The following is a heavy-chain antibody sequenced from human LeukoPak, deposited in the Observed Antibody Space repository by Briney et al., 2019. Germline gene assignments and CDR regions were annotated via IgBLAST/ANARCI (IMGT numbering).Heavy chain of an antibody. CDR2: IYPGDSDP. V-gene: IGHV5-51*01. CDR1: GYSFTNYY. CDR3: ARHAVGATDY. Sequence: GESLKISCKGSGYSFTNYYIGWGRQMPGKGLEWMGFIYPGDSDPRYSPSFQGQVTISADKSISTAYLQWSSLKASDTAIYYCARHAVGATDYWGQGTLVTVSS. D-gene: IGHD1-26*01. J-gene: IGHJ4*02.